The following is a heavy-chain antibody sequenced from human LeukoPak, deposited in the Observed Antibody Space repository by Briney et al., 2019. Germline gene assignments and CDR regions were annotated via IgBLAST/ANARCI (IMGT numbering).Heavy chain of an antibody. CDR2: ISSSSSTI. D-gene: IGHD1-26*01. J-gene: IGHJ4*02. Sequence: GGSLRLSCAASGFTFSSYSMNWVRQAPGKGLEWVSYISSSSSTIYYADSVKGRFTISRDNAKNSLYLQMNSLRAEDTAVYYCARDLVGAYRGAPDYWGQGTLVTVSS. CDR3: ARDLVGAYRGAPDY. V-gene: IGHV3-48*01. CDR1: GFTFSSYS.